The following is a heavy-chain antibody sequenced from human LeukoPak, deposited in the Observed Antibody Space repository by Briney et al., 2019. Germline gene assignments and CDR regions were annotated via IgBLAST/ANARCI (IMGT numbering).Heavy chain of an antibody. V-gene: IGHV4-59*12. CDR3: ARVGYYYESSGLVNYFDY. Sequence: PSETLSLTCTVSGGSISSYYWSWIRQPPGKGLEWIGYIYYSGSTYYNPSLKSRVTISVDTSKNQFSLKLSSVTAADTAVYYCARVGYYYESSGLVNYFDYWGQGTLVTVSS. CDR2: IYYSGST. CDR1: GGSISSYY. D-gene: IGHD3-22*01. J-gene: IGHJ4*02.